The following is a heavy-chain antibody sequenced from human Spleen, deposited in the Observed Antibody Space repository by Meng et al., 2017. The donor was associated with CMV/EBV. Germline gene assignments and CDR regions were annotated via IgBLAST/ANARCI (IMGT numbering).Heavy chain of an antibody. CDR2: INEDGSEK. CDR1: EFTFSYYW. D-gene: IGHD3-3*01. V-gene: IGHV3-7*01. J-gene: IGHJ4*02. CDR3: AREQRFYNVLSGYSPAHYFDS. Sequence: GGSLRLSCAASEFTFSYYWVTWVRQAPGKGLEWVANINEDGSEKYYVDSVKGRFTISRDNANNSLYLQMNSLRAEDTAVYYCAREQRFYNVLSGYSPAHYFDSWGQGTLVTVSS.